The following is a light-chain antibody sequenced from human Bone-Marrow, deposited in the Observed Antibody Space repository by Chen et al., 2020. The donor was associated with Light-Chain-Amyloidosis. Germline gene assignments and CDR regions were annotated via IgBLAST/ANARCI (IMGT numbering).Light chain of an antibody. Sequence: DTQMTQSPSTLSASVGDRFTITCRASHTIDKWLAWYQQKPGKAPNLLIYKASTLESGVPSRFSGSGFGTEFTLTIDSLQPDDFATYYCQQYNSYSYTFGQGTKLELK. CDR3: QQYNSYSYT. V-gene: IGKV1-5*03. CDR2: KAS. CDR1: HTIDKW. J-gene: IGKJ2*01.